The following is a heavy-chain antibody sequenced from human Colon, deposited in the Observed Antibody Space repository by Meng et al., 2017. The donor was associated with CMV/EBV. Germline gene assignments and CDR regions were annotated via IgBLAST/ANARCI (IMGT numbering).Heavy chain of an antibody. CDR1: GFTFNNYG. V-gene: IGHV3-30*02. J-gene: IGHJ4*02. D-gene: IGHD2-15*01. Sequence: GESLKISCAASGFTFNNYGLQWVRQAPGKGLEWVAFIWSDGSNKYYVDSVKGRFTISRDNSKNTLYLQMNTLRPEDTAVYYCVKDTRGNNGKWYFGGLDYWGQGTLVTVSS. CDR2: IWSDGSNK. CDR3: VKDTRGNNGKWYFGGLDY.